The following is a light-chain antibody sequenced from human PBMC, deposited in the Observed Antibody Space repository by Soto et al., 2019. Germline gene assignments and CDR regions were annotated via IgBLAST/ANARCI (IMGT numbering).Light chain of an antibody. Sequence: IVLTQSTGTLSLSPGERATLSCRASQSVSSTFLAWYHHKPGRAPRLLIYGASSRATGIPSRFSGSGSGTDFTLTITRLEPEDFGVYYCQQYDSPLGWSFGQGTKVDIK. V-gene: IGKV3-20*01. CDR1: QSVSSTF. CDR2: GAS. CDR3: QQYDSPLGWS. J-gene: IGKJ1*01.